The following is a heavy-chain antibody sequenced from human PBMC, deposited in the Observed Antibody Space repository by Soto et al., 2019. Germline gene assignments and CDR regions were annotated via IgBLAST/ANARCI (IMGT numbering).Heavy chain of an antibody. CDR1: GYTFTRSG. CDR3: AREGLAPYYYYGMDV. J-gene: IGHJ6*02. V-gene: IGHV1-18*01. CDR2: ISSDNGDT. Sequence: QVQLVQSGAEVKKPGASVKVSCKASGYTFTRSGISWVRQALGQGAEWMGWISSDNGDTNYAQTVQGRVTMTTDRSTSTANKELRSLRADDTAVYYCAREGLAPYYYYGMDVWGQGTPVTLSS.